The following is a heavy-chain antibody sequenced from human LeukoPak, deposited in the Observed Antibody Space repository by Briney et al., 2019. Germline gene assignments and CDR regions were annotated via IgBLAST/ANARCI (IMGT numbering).Heavy chain of an antibody. V-gene: IGHV4-34*01. CDR1: GGSFSGYL. J-gene: IGHJ4*02. CDR3: ARVPSYSSGWYYFDY. Sequence: SETLSLTCTVSGGSFSGYLWSWLRQPPGKGLEWIGEINHSGSTNYNPSLKSRVTISVDTSKNQFSLKLSSVTAADTAVYYCARVPSYSSGWYYFDYWGQGTLVTVSS. D-gene: IGHD6-19*01. CDR2: INHSGST.